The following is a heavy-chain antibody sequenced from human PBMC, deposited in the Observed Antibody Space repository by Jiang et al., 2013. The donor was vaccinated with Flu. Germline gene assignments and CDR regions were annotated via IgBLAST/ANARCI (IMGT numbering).Heavy chain of an antibody. D-gene: IGHD2-21*01. CDR3: AKDSQGEYCGGDCHLDY. Sequence: PGLVKPSDTLSLTCTISGGSISNYYWSWIRQPAGRPLEWIGRIYSSGSTNYNPSLKSRVTMSVDTSKNQLSLKLRSVTAADTAVYYCAKDSQGEYCGGDCHLDYWGQGTPVTVSS. CDR2: IYSSGST. CDR1: GGSISNYY. J-gene: IGHJ4*02. V-gene: IGHV4-4*07.